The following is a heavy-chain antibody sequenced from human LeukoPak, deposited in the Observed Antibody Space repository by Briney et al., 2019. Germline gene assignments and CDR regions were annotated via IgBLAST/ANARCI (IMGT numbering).Heavy chain of an antibody. CDR3: ARDHHYGGNPHFDY. D-gene: IGHD4-23*01. J-gene: IGHJ4*02. Sequence: ASVKVSCKASGYTFTSYAMHWVRQAPEQRLEWMGWINAGNGNTKYSQKFQGRVTITRDTSASTAYMELRSLRSDDTAVYYCARDHHYGGNPHFDYWGQGTLVTVSS. V-gene: IGHV1-3*01. CDR1: GYTFTSYA. CDR2: INAGNGNT.